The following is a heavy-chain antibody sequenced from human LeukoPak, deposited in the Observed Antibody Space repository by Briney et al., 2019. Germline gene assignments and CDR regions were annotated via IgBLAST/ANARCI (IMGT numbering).Heavy chain of an antibody. V-gene: IGHV1-69*05. CDR1: RRTFSSYA. J-gene: IGHJ4*02. CDR3: ATSNYYDSSGYVY. CDR2: FIPIFGTA. Sequence: ASVKVSCNASRRTFSSYAISWVRQAPGQGLEWMGGFIPIFGTANYAHKYPGRVTITTDESTITAYMEPSSLRSEDTAVYYCATSNYYDSSGYVYWGQGTLVTVSS. D-gene: IGHD3-22*01.